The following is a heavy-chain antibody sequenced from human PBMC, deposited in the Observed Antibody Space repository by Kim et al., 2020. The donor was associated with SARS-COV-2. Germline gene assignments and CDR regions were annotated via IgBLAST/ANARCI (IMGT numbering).Heavy chain of an antibody. CDR3: ARMAVDTAMVTLFSSTYYYYGMDV. J-gene: IGHJ6*02. Sequence: SVKVSCKASGGTFSSYAISWVRQAPGQGLEWMGGIIPIFGTANYAQKFQGRVTITADESTSTAYMELSSLRSEDTAVYYCARMAVDTAMVTLFSSTYYYYGMDVWGQGTTVTVSS. V-gene: IGHV1-69*13. CDR1: GGTFSSYA. D-gene: IGHD5-18*01. CDR2: IIPIFGTA.